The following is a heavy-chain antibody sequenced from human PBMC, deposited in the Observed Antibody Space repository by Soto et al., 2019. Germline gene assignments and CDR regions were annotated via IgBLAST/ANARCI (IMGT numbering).Heavy chain of an antibody. J-gene: IGHJ4*01. CDR2: INPSGST. V-gene: IGHV4-34*01. CDR3: ARHVNQFWSAYFLIDF. Sequence: SVTQSLRWDVVGGTFGDFYWTWIRKTPGKGLEWIGNINPSGSTNYNPSLKSRLTISVDTSKNQFSLKLSSVTAADTAVYYCARHVNQFWSAYFLIDFWGRGTLVTVSS. D-gene: IGHD3-3*01. CDR1: GGTFGDFY.